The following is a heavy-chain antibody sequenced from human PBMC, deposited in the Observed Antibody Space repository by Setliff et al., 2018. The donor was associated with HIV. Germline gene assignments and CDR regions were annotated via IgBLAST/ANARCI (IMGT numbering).Heavy chain of an antibody. J-gene: IGHJ6*03. CDR3: ASMGCSSTSCYEGNYYYYYMDV. D-gene: IGHD2-2*01. CDR1: GDSISSGRYY. V-gene: IGHV4-61*09. CDR2: IFTSGSA. Sequence: PSETLSLTCTVSGDSISSGRYYWNWIRQPAGKGLDWIGHIFTSGSAFSSGTANYSPSLKSRVTISVDISKNQFSLKLSSVTAADTAVYYCASMGCSSTSCYEGNYYYYYMDVWGKGTTVTVSS.